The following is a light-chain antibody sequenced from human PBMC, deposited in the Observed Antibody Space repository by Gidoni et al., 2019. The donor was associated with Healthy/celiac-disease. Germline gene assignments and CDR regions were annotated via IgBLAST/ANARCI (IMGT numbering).Light chain of an antibody. CDR2: LGS. V-gene: IGKV2-28*01. Sequence: EIVMPQSPLSLPVTPGEPASISCRSSQSLLHSNGYNYLDWYLQKPGQSPQLLIYLGSNRASGVPDRFSGSGSGTDFTLKISRVEAEDVGVYYCMQALQTPWTFGQGTKVEIK. J-gene: IGKJ1*01. CDR1: QSLLHSNGYNY. CDR3: MQALQTPWT.